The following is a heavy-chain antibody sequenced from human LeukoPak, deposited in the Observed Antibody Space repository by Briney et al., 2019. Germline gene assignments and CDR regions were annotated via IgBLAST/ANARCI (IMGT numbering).Heavy chain of an antibody. J-gene: IGHJ4*02. V-gene: IGHV3-23*01. CDR3: TKGLYGSSGPFDS. CDR1: GFTFSSYV. Sequence: GGSLRLSCAASGFTFSSYVMSWVRQGPGKGLEWVSIISDSGSSTYYADSVKGRFTISRDNSKNTLYLQMISLRAEDTALYYCTKGLYGSSGPFDSWGQGTLVTVSS. D-gene: IGHD6-13*01. CDR2: ISDSGSST.